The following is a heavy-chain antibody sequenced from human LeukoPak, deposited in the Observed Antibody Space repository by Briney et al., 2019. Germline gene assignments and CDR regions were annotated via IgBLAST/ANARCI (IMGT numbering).Heavy chain of an antibody. CDR1: GYSFTSYW. CDR2: IYPGDSDT. V-gene: IGHV5-51*01. Sequence: GESRKISCKGSGYSFTSYWIGWVRQMPGKGLEWMGIIYPGDSDTRYSPSFQGQVTISADKSISTAYLQWSSLKASDTAMYHCARRPLWFGESPEYYFDYWGQGTLVTVSS. J-gene: IGHJ4*02. CDR3: ARRPLWFGESPEYYFDY. D-gene: IGHD3-10*01.